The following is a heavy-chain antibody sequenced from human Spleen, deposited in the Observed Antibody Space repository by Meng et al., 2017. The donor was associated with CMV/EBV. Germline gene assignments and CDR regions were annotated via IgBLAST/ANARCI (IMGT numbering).Heavy chain of an antibody. D-gene: IGHD5-18*01. Sequence: GSLRLSCAVYGGSFSGYYWSWIRQPPGKGLEWIGEINHSGSTNYNPSLKSRVTISVDTSKNQFSLKLSSVTAADTAVYYCARSLDTIIRHWGQGTLVTVSS. V-gene: IGHV4-34*01. J-gene: IGHJ4*02. CDR2: INHSGST. CDR1: GGSFSGYY. CDR3: ARSLDTIIRH.